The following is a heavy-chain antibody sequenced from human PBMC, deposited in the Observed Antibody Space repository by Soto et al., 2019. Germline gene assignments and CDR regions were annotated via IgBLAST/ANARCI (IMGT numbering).Heavy chain of an antibody. V-gene: IGHV1-3*04. J-gene: IGHJ4*02. CDR2: INTINVNT. CDR3: ARRVSSRVDY. Sequence: QVQLVQSGAEVRKPGASVKVSCKASGYSFITYAMHWLRQAPGQRLEWMGWINTINVNTEYSQRFQGRITITRDTSATTTYMDLGSLTSEDTAVYFCARRVSSRVDYWGQGTLVTVSS. CDR1: GYSFITYA. D-gene: IGHD6-13*01.